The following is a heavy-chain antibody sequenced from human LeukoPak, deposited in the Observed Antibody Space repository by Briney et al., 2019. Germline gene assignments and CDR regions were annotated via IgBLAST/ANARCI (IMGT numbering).Heavy chain of an antibody. J-gene: IGHJ5*02. V-gene: IGHV4-31*03. Sequence: PSQTLSLTCTVSGGSISSGAYYWSWIRQHPGKGLEWIGYIYYSGSTYYNPSLKSRVTISVDTSKNQFSLKLSSMTAADTAVYYCARALLYWFDPWGQGTLVTVSS. CDR2: IYYSGST. CDR1: GGSISSGAYY. CDR3: ARALLYWFDP.